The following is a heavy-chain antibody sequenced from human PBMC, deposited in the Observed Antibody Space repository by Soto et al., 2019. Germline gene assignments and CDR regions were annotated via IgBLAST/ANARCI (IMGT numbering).Heavy chain of an antibody. Sequence: QVQLQESGPGLVKPSETMSLSCTVSGGSISSYYWSWFRQSPGKRMEWIGYVHHSWGSSYNPSLRSRVAISLDTSKSQFSLKVTSVTATDTAAYYCARQGFGPLHGLVDVWGQGTTVTVSS. CDR1: GGSISSYY. D-gene: IGHD3-10*01. V-gene: IGHV4-59*08. J-gene: IGHJ6*02. CDR2: VHHSWGS. CDR3: ARQGFGPLHGLVDV.